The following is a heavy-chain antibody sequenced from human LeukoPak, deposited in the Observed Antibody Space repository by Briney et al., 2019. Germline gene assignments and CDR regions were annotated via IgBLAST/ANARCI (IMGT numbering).Heavy chain of an antibody. Sequence: PSETLSLTCTVSGGSISSTKYYWGWIRQPPGKGLEWIGRIYTSGSTNYNPSLKSRVTISVDTSKNQFSLKLSSVTAADTAVYYCARARPYPDGSYYDTTVAFDIWGQGTMVTVSS. CDR3: ARARPYPDGSYYDTTVAFDI. J-gene: IGHJ3*02. V-gene: IGHV4-61*02. CDR2: IYTSGST. CDR1: GGSISSTKYY. D-gene: IGHD3-22*01.